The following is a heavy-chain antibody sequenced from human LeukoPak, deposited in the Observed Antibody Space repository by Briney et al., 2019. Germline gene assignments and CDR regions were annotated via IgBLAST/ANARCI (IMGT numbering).Heavy chain of an antibody. CDR2: IYHSGST. D-gene: IGHD3-16*01. V-gene: IGHV4-30-2*01. CDR3: AREGFSPVGFDY. CDR1: GGSISSGGYY. J-gene: IGHJ4*02. Sequence: SQTLSLTCTVSGGSISSGGYYWSWIRQPPGKGLEWIGYIYHSGSTYYNPSLKSRVTISVDRSKNQFSLKLSSVTAADTAVYYCAREGFSPVGFDYWGQGTLVTVSS.